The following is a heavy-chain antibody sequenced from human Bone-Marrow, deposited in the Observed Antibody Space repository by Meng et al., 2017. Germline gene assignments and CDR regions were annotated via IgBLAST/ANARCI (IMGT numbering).Heavy chain of an antibody. CDR2: IYNSGST. Sequence: QVQLQQWGEGLWKPSETLVRTCTVSGGSISSGDYYGSWIRPPPGKGLEWIGYIYNSGSTYYNPSLKSRVTISVDTSKNQFSLKLRFVTAADTAVYYCAREGRSHQVGVSVYWGQGNLVTVSS. CDR1: GGSISSGDYY. V-gene: IGHV4-30-4*01. J-gene: IGHJ4*02. D-gene: IGHD2-21*01. CDR3: AREGRSHQVGVSVY.